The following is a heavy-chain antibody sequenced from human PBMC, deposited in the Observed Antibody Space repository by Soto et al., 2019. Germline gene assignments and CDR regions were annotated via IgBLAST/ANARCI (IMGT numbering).Heavy chain of an antibody. Sequence: PSETLSLTCTVSGGSISSYYWSWIRQPPGKGLEWIGYIYHSGSTNYNPSLKSRVTISVDTSKNQFSLKLSSVTAADTAVYYCARDIAARPHGWFDPWGQGTLVTVS. CDR2: IYHSGST. CDR1: GGSISSYY. J-gene: IGHJ5*02. V-gene: IGHV4-59*01. D-gene: IGHD6-6*01. CDR3: ARDIAARPHGWFDP.